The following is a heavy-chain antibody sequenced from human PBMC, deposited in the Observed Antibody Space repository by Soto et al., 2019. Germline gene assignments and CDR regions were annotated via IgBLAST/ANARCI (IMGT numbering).Heavy chain of an antibody. CDR2: ISSSSSYI. CDR3: AREGGVRGVIIKGGLRFMDV. D-gene: IGHD3-10*01. V-gene: IGHV3-21*01. CDR1: GFTFSSYS. Sequence: GGSLRLSCAASGFTFSSYSMNWVRQAPGKGLEWVSSISSSSSYIYYADSVKGRFTISRDNAKNSLYLQMNSLRAEDTAVYYCAREGGVRGVIIKGGLRFMDVWGKGTTVTVSS. J-gene: IGHJ6*03.